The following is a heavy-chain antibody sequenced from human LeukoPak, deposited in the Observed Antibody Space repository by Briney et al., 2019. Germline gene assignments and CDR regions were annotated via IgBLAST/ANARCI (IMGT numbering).Heavy chain of an antibody. J-gene: IGHJ4*02. V-gene: IGHV4-61*05. Sequence: SETLSLTCTVSGGSISSSSYYWGWIRQPPGKGLEWIGYIYYSGSTNYNPSLKSRVTISVDTSKNQFSLKLSSVTAADTAVYYCARWSVVRGIKYYFDYWGQGTLVTVSS. CDR2: IYYSGST. D-gene: IGHD3-10*01. CDR3: ARWSVVRGIKYYFDY. CDR1: GGSISSSSYY.